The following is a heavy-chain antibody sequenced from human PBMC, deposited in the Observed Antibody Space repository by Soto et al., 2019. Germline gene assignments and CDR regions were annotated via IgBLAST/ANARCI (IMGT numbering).Heavy chain of an antibody. CDR1: GLTLNSYD. V-gene: IGHV3-13*01. J-gene: IGHJ4*02. Sequence: GGSMKLSCAASGLTLNSYDMHWVRQATGKGLEWFSAIGTAGDTYYPGSVKGRFTISRENAKNSLYLQMNSLRAEDTAVYYCARGLNLRRYYDSSGYYPNFDYWGQGTLVTVSS. D-gene: IGHD3-22*01. CDR2: IGTAGDT. CDR3: ARGLNLRRYYDSSGYYPNFDY.